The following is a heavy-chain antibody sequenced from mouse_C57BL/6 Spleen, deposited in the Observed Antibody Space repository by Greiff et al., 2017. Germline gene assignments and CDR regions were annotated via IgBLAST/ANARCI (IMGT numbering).Heavy chain of an antibody. J-gene: IGHJ4*01. CDR2: IYPGSGST. CDR1: GYTFTSYW. D-gene: IGHD2-2*01. V-gene: IGHV1-55*01. CDR3: ARGLLWLRQYAMDY. Sequence: QVQLQQPGAELVQPGASVKMSCKASGYTFTSYWITWVKQRPGQGLEWIGDIYPGSGSTNYNEKFKIKATLTVDTSSSTAYMQLSSLTSEDSAVYYWARGLLWLRQYAMDYWGQGTSVTVSS.